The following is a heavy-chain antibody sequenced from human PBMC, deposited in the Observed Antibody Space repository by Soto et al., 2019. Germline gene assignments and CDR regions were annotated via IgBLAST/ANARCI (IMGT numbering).Heavy chain of an antibody. Sequence: ASVKVSCKASGYTFTGYYMHWVRQAPGQGLEWMGWINPNSGGTNYAQKFQGWVTMTRDTSISTAYMELSRLRSDDTAVYYCARHYYDSSGYRGNYFDYWGQGTLVTVSS. V-gene: IGHV1-2*04. CDR2: INPNSGGT. CDR3: ARHYYDSSGYRGNYFDY. CDR1: GYTFTGYY. J-gene: IGHJ4*02. D-gene: IGHD3-22*01.